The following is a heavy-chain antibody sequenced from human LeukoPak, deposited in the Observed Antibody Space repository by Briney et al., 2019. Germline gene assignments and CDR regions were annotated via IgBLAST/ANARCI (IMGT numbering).Heavy chain of an antibody. CDR3: ARADSTAFPWDY. CDR1: GGSISNYY. J-gene: IGHJ4*02. V-gene: IGHV4-4*07. D-gene: IGHD5-18*01. CDR2: IYSSGST. Sequence: SETLSLTCTVSGGSISNYYWSWIRQPAGEGLEWIGHIYSSGSTNYNPSLKSRVTMSVDSSKYQFSLRLSSVTAADTAVYYCARADSTAFPWDYWGQGTLGTGSS.